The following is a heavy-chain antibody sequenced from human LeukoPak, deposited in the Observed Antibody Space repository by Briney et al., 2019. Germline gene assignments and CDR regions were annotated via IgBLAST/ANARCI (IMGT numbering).Heavy chain of an antibody. CDR3: ARAQGYCSSTSCPNWFDP. CDR2: IYPGDSDT. D-gene: IGHD2-2*01. Sequence: KRGESLQISCKGSGYSFTSYWIGWVRQMPGKGLEWMGIIYPGDSDTRYSPSFQGQVTISADKSISTAYLQWSSLKASDTAMYYCARAQGYCSSTSCPNWFDPWGQGTLVTVSS. V-gene: IGHV5-51*01. J-gene: IGHJ5*02. CDR1: GYSFTSYW.